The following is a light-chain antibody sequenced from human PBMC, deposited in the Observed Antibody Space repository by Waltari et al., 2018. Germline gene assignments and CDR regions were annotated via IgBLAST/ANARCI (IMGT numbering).Light chain of an antibody. J-gene: IGKJ1*01. Sequence: DIQMTQSPSSLSASLGGTVTITCRASQTISRYLNWYQQKPGKAPNLLIYAASSLQSGVPSRFSGSGSGRDFTLIITGLQPEDFATYYCQQTYSFTRTFGQGTKVEIK. CDR1: QTISRY. CDR2: AAS. V-gene: IGKV1-39*01. CDR3: QQTYSFTRT.